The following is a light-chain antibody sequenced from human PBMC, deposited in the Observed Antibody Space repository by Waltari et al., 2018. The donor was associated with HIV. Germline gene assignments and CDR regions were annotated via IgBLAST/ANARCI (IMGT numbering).Light chain of an antibody. CDR1: SSDVGCYTY. V-gene: IGLV2-14*03. CDR3: SSYTSSRSYV. J-gene: IGLJ1*01. CDR2: AVS. Sequence: QSALTQPASVSGSPGQSLPISCTGTSSDVGCYTYVSWYQQHPGKAPKLMIYAVSNRPSGVSNRFSGSKSGNTASLTISGLQAEDEADYYCSSYTSSRSYVFGTGTRVTV.